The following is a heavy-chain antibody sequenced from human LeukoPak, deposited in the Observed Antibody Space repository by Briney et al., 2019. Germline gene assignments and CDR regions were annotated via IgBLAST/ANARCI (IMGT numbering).Heavy chain of an antibody. Sequence: PGGSLRLSCAASGFSFSTYSMNWVRQAPRKGLQWVSYISSGSSAIYYTGSVKGRFTITRDDAKNSVYLQMNSLRTEDTAVYYCGTGDPRFDYWGQGILVTVSS. CDR1: GFSFSTYS. CDR2: ISSGSSAI. J-gene: IGHJ4*02. V-gene: IGHV3-48*01. D-gene: IGHD7-27*01. CDR3: GTGDPRFDY.